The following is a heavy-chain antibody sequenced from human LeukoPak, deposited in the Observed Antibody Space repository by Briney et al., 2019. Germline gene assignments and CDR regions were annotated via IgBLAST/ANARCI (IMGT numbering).Heavy chain of an antibody. J-gene: IGHJ4*02. D-gene: IGHD3-9*01. V-gene: IGHV1-8*01. CDR1: GYTFTSYD. CDR2: MNPDTGNT. CDR3: ARRPFKYYDILTGSYRSEFDY. Sequence: ASVKVSCKASGYTFTSYDINWVRQATGQGLEWMGWMNPDTGNTGYAQKFQGRVTMTRNTSISTDYMELSSLKSEDTAVYYCARRPFKYYDILTGSYRSEFDYWGQGTLVTVSS.